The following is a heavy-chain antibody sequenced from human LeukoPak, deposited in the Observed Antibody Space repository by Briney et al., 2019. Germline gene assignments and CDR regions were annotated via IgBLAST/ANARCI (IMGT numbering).Heavy chain of an antibody. J-gene: IGHJ4*02. CDR1: GFTVSSNY. D-gene: IGHD5-18*01. CDR2: VYSGGST. V-gene: IGHV3-66*02. CDR3: ASDGRGDLTWIQLWSPFDY. Sequence: LSGGSLRLSCAASGFTVSSNYMSWVRQAPGKGLEWVSVVYSGGSTYYADSVKGRFTISRDNSKNTLYLQMNSLRTEDTAVYYCASDGRGDLTWIQLWSPFDYWGQGILVTVSS.